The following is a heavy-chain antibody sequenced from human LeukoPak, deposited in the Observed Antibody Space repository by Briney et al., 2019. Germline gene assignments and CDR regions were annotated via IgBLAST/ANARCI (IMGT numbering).Heavy chain of an antibody. CDR1: GFTFNYFS. D-gene: IGHD6-13*01. Sequence: GGSLRLSCAASGFTFNYFSVNWVRQAPGKGLEWVSYISSSNTIYYADSVKGRFTISRDNARNSLYLQMNSLRDEDTAVYYCARDRDHSNNWYIFLDYWGQGTLVTVSS. V-gene: IGHV3-48*02. CDR2: ISSSNTI. J-gene: IGHJ4*02. CDR3: ARDRDHSNNWYIFLDY.